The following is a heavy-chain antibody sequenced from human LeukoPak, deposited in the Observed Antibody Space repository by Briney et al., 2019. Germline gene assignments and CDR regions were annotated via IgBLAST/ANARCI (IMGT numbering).Heavy chain of an antibody. CDR1: GGSFSGYY. J-gene: IGHJ5*02. CDR2: INHSGST. Sequence: SETLSLTCAVYGGSFSGYYWSWIRQPPGKGLEWIGEINHSGSTNYNPSLKSRVTLSVDTSKNQFSLKLSSVTAADTAVYYCARGRGYCSSTSCYRFDPWGQGTLVTVSS. CDR3: ARGRGYCSSTSCYRFDP. D-gene: IGHD2-2*01. V-gene: IGHV4-34*01.